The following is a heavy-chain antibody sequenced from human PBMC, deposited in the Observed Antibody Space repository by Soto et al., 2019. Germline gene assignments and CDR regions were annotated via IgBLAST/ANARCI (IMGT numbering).Heavy chain of an antibody. CDR3: ARGGGVGVAGSAAFDM. V-gene: IGHV1-2*02. D-gene: IGHD3-3*01. CDR2: INPATGAA. Sequence: QLHLVQSGAVVKKPGASVTVSCSASGYPVTAYYMHWVRQAPGRGLEWMGGINPATGAAKYTQTFPGRVTMTRDTSTSTAFMELSGLTSEDPAVFYCARGGGVGVAGSAAFDMWGQGTLVTVSS. CDR1: GYPVTAYY. J-gene: IGHJ3*02.